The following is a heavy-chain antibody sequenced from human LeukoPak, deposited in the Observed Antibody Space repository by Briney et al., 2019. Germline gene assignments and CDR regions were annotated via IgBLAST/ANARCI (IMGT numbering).Heavy chain of an antibody. V-gene: IGHV1-8*01. CDR3: ARDLITEVHGYSYGGGPYNWFDP. CDR2: MKPNSGNT. D-gene: IGHD5-18*01. CDR1: GYTFTNYD. Sequence: ASVKVSCKASGYTFTNYDINWVRQATGQGLEWMGYMKPNSGNTGYAQKFQGRVTMTRDTSISTAYMELSSLTSEDTAVYYCARDLITEVHGYSYGGGPYNWFDPWGQGTLVTVSS. J-gene: IGHJ5*02.